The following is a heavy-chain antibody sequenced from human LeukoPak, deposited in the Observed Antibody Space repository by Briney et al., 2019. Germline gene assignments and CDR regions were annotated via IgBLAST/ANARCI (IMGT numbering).Heavy chain of an antibody. Sequence: GESLKISCKGSGYSFPSYWIGWVRQMPGKGLECMGVIYLGDSDTRYSPSFQGQVTISADKSISTAYLQWSSLKASDTAMYYCARRAVTTSYFDYWGQGTLVTVSS. CDR1: GYSFPSYW. J-gene: IGHJ4*02. CDR2: IYLGDSDT. CDR3: ARRAVTTSYFDY. V-gene: IGHV5-51*01. D-gene: IGHD4-17*01.